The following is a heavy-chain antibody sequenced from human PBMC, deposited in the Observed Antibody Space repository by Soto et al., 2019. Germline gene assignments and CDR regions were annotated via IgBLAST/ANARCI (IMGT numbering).Heavy chain of an antibody. Sequence: PGESLKISCRTSGYKFTSYWIAWVRQMPGKGLEWMGIIFPSDSDTRYSPSFQGQVTISADRSTSTVFLQWASLKASDIAVYFCARKDKSGYFNWFDPWGQGTLVTVSS. CDR2: IFPSDSDT. D-gene: IGHD3-22*01. CDR1: GYKFTSYW. J-gene: IGHJ5*02. V-gene: IGHV5-51*01. CDR3: ARKDKSGYFNWFDP.